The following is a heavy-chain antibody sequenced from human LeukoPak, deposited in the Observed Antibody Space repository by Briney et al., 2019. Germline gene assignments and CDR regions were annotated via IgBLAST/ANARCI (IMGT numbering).Heavy chain of an antibody. CDR1: GFTFSNYA. CDR3: AKANRYFDY. Sequence: PGGSLRLSCAASGFTFSNYAMGWVRQAPGKRLEWVSVIGASGASTFYADSVKGRFTISRDNSKNTLSLQMNSLRAEDTALYYCAKANRYFDYWGQGTLVTVSS. J-gene: IGHJ4*02. CDR2: IGASGAST. V-gene: IGHV3-23*01. D-gene: IGHD2/OR15-2a*01.